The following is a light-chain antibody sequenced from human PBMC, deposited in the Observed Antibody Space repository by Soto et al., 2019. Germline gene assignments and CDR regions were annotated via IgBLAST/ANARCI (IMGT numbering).Light chain of an antibody. CDR1: GSISRDY. Sequence: EVVWTQSPGTLSLSPGQRATLSCRASGSISRDYLAGYQQRLGQAPRLPLYGASSGAPGIPDRFSGSGSGTDFTLTISRLEPEDFAIYYCQQYGGVPYTFGQGTKVDIK. CDR2: GAS. J-gene: IGKJ2*01. V-gene: IGKV3-20*01. CDR3: QQYGGVPYT.